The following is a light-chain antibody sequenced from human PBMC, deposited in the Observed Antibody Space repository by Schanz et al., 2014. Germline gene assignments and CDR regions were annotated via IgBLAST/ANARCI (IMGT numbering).Light chain of an antibody. CDR1: QSVSSSY. CDR2: GAS. CDR3: QQYGSSPNT. Sequence: DIVLTQSPGTLSLSPGERATLSCRASQSVSSSYLAWYQQKPGQAPRLLIYGASTRATGVPARFSGSGSGTDFTLTISRLEPEDFAVYYCQQYGSSPNTFGQGTKLEIK. V-gene: IGKV3-20*01. J-gene: IGKJ2*01.